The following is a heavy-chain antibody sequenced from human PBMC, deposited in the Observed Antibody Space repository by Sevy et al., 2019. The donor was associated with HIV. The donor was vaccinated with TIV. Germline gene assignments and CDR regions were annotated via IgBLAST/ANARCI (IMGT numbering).Heavy chain of an antibody. CDR2: IWYDGSNK. Sequence: GESLKISCAASGFTFSSYGMHWVRQAPGKGLEWVAVIWYDGSNKYYADSVKGRFTISRDNSKNMLYLQMNSLRAEDTAVYYCAREASIAARLMGYWGQGTLVTVSS. V-gene: IGHV3-33*01. CDR1: GFTFSSYG. J-gene: IGHJ4*02. D-gene: IGHD6-6*01. CDR3: AREASIAARLMGY.